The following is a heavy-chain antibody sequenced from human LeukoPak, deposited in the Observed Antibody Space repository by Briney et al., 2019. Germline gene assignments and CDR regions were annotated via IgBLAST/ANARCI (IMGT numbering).Heavy chain of an antibody. CDR1: GFTVSSNY. V-gene: IGHV3-53*01. CDR2: IYSGGST. J-gene: IGHJ4*02. Sequence: GGSLRLSCAASGFTVSSNYMSWVRQAPGKGLEWVSVIYSGGSTYYADSVKGRFTISRDNSKNTLYLQMNSLRAEETAVYYCARDRTGYSSGWYLYWGQGTLVTVSS. CDR3: ARDRTGYSSGWYLY. D-gene: IGHD6-19*01.